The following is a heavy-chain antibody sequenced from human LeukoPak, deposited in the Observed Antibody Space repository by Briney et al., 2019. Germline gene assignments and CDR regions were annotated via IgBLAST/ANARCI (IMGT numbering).Heavy chain of an antibody. J-gene: IGHJ4*02. V-gene: IGHV4-4*02. Sequence: SETLSLTCAVSGGTISSNNWWNWVRQPPGKGLEWIGEIHHSGATKYNPSLKSRVTISVDKSKDQFSLILSSVSAADTAVYSCASNSSSGRFASWGQGTLVTVSS. D-gene: IGHD3-10*01. CDR3: ASNSSSGRFAS. CDR1: GGTISSNNW. CDR2: IHHSGAT.